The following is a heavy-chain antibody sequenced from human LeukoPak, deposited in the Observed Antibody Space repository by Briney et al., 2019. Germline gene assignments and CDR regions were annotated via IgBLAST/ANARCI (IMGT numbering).Heavy chain of an antibody. D-gene: IGHD4-17*01. J-gene: IGHJ4*02. Sequence: GGSLRLSCAASGFTFSSYTMNWVRQAPGKGLEWVSSISSSSTYIYYADSVKGRFTISRDYARNSPSLQMNSLRAEDTAVYYCARDKYGDYGLDYWGPGTLVTVSS. V-gene: IGHV3-21*01. CDR3: ARDKYGDYGLDY. CDR1: GFTFSSYT. CDR2: ISSSSTYI.